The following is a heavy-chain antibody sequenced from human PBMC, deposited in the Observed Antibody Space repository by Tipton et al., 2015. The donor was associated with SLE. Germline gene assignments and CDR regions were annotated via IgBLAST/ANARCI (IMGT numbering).Heavy chain of an antibody. V-gene: IGHV4-39*07. Sequence: TLSLTCSVSGGSISRSSYYWGWIRQPPGKGLEWIGEIHHSGGTHYNPSLKSRVTMSVDESKNQFSLHLNSVTAADTAVYYCARGMLTWRGAIIGVDVWGQGTSVNVSS. CDR2: IHHSGGT. CDR3: ARGMLTWRGAIIGVDV. J-gene: IGHJ6*02. D-gene: IGHD2-8*01. CDR1: GGSISRSSYY.